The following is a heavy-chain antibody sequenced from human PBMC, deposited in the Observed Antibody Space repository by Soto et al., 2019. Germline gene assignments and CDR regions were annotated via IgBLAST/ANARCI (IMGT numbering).Heavy chain of an antibody. Sequence: EVQLVESGGGLVQPGGSLRLSCVASGFTFSSYSMNWVRQAPGKGREWVSYISSSRSTIYYADSVKGRFTISRDNAKSSLYLQMNGLRAEDTAVYYCARDGRGWWLNYWGQGTLVTVSS. CDR3: ARDGRGWWLNY. D-gene: IGHD6-19*01. J-gene: IGHJ4*02. CDR1: GFTFSSYS. CDR2: ISSSRSTI. V-gene: IGHV3-48*01.